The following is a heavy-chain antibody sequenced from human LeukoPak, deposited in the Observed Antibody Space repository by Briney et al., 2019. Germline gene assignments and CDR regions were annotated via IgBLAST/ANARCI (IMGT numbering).Heavy chain of an antibody. V-gene: IGHV3-66*01. CDR3: ASNHGGNSGLGYYYYGMDV. CDR1: GFTVSSNY. J-gene: IGHJ6*02. Sequence: GGSLRLYCAASGFTVSSNYMSWVRQAPGKGLEWVSVIYSGGSTYYADSVKGRFTISRDNSKNTLYLQMNSLRAEDTAVYYCASNHGGNSGLGYYYYGMDVWGQGTTVTVSS. CDR2: IYSGGST. D-gene: IGHD4-23*01.